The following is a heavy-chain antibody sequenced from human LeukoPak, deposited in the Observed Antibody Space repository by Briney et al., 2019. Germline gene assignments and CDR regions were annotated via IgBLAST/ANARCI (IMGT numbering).Heavy chain of an antibody. Sequence: GGSLRLSCAASGFTFSSYGMHWVRQAPGKGLEWVAVISYDGSNKYYADSVKGRFTISRDNSKNTLYLQINSLRAEDTAVYYCAAIFGVPGYFDYWGQGTLVTVSS. D-gene: IGHD3-3*01. V-gene: IGHV3-30*12. CDR1: GFTFSSYG. J-gene: IGHJ4*02. CDR3: AAIFGVPGYFDY. CDR2: ISYDGSNK.